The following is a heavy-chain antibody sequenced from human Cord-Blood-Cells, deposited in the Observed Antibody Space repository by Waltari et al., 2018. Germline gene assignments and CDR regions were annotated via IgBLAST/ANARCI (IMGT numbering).Heavy chain of an antibody. CDR3: ASFGGPGAAYWYFDL. CDR1: GYTFTSYG. Sequence: QVQLVQSGAEVKKPGASVKVSCKASGYTFTSYGISWVRQAPGQGLEWMGWISAYKGNTNYAQKLQGRVTMTTDTSTSTGYMELRSLRSDDTAVYYCASFGGPGAAYWYFDLWGRGTLVTVSS. V-gene: IGHV1-18*01. D-gene: IGHD3-10*01. CDR2: ISAYKGNT. J-gene: IGHJ2*01.